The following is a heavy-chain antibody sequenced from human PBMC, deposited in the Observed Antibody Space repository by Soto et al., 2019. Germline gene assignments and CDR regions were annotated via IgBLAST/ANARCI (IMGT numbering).Heavy chain of an antibody. Sequence: QVQLVESGGGVVQPGRSLRLSCAASGFTFSSYGMHWVRQAPGKGLEWVAVIWYDGSNKYYADSVKGRFTISRDNSKKTTYLQIISLMADETAVDYCAIGGIAAGDYWGQGTLVTVSS. CDR2: IWYDGSNK. V-gene: IGHV3-33*01. CDR1: GFTFSSYG. CDR3: AIGGIAAGDY. J-gene: IGHJ4*02. D-gene: IGHD6-13*01.